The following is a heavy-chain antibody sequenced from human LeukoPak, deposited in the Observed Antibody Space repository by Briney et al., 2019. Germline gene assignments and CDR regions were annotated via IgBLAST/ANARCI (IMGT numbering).Heavy chain of an antibody. D-gene: IGHD6-13*01. CDR1: GFIFSNYW. Sequence: GGSLRLSCVASGFIFSNYWMTWVRQAPGKGLEWVANIKQDGSEKYYVDSVRGRFTISRDNAKNSLYLQVISLRAEDTAVYYCAREISSWYRTEGRFDPWGQGTLATVSS. CDR3: AREISSWYRTEGRFDP. J-gene: IGHJ5*02. V-gene: IGHV3-7*01. CDR2: IKQDGSEK.